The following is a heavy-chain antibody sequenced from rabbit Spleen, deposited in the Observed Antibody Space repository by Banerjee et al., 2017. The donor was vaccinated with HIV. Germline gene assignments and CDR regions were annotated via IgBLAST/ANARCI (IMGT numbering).Heavy chain of an antibody. J-gene: IGHJ3*01. CDR3: ARVGGVGVYGYDTL. Sequence: QEQLVESGGDLVKPGASLTLTCIASGVSFSGSSYMCWVRQAPGKGLEWIACIHIGASTFTYFASWAKGRFTISSHNAQNTLYLQLKSLTAADTATYFCARVGGVGVYGYDTLWGQGTLVTVS. V-gene: IGHV1S45*01. CDR1: GVSFSGSSY. D-gene: IGHD6-1*01. CDR2: IHIGASTFT.